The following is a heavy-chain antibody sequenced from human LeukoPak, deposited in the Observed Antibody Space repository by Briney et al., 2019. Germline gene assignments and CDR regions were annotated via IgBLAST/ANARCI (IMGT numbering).Heavy chain of an antibody. J-gene: IGHJ4*02. CDR2: IYYSGST. CDR1: GGSISSSSHY. Sequence: PSETLSLTCTVSGGSISSSSHYWGWVRQPPRKGLEWIGSIYYSGSTYYNPSLKSRVTISVDTSKNQFSLKLSSVTAADTSVYYCARQKSGSYGLFDYWGQGTLVTVSS. D-gene: IGHD1-26*01. CDR3: ARQKSGSYGLFDY. V-gene: IGHV4-39*01.